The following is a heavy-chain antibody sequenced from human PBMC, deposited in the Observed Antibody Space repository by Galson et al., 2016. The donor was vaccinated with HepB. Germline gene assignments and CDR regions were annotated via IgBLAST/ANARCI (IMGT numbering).Heavy chain of an antibody. CDR3: ARHYGDYYRGGPRQSGLDY. V-gene: IGHV4-39*01. CDR1: GGSISSSTHY. CDR2: IYYSGST. D-gene: IGHD4-17*01. Sequence: SETLSLTCTVSGGSISSSTHYWGWIRQPPGKGLEWIGSIYYSGSTYYNPSLRSRVTISVDTSKNEISLKLTSVTAADTAMYYCARHYGDYYRGGPRQSGLDYWGQGTLVTVSS. J-gene: IGHJ4*02.